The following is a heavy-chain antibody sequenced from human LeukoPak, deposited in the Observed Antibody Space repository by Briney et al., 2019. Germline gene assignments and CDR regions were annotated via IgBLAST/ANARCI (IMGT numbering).Heavy chain of an antibody. CDR1: GYTFTAYY. J-gene: IGHJ6*03. Sequence: ASVKVSCKASGYTFTAYYMHWVRQAPGQGLEWMGWINPNSGGTNYAQKFQGRVTMTRDTSISTAYMELSRLRSDDTAVYYCARDGIAAAGISGAYYMDVWGKGTMVTISS. CDR2: INPNSGGT. CDR3: ARDGIAAAGISGAYYMDV. D-gene: IGHD6-13*01. V-gene: IGHV1-2*02.